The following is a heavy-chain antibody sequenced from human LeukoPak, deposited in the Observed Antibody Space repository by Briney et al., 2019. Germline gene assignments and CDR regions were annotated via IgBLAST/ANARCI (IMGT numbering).Heavy chain of an antibody. Sequence: PGGSLRLSCAASGFTFSNYAMSWVRQAPGKGLEWVSGISGSGITTYYADSVKGRFTISRDNSKNTLYLQMNSLRAEDTAVYYCAKLLVQYYYDSGTYFPYYYGMDVWGQGTTVTVSS. V-gene: IGHV3-23*01. CDR2: ISGSGITT. CDR1: GFTFSNYA. CDR3: AKLLVQYYYDSGTYFPYYYGMDV. J-gene: IGHJ6*02. D-gene: IGHD3-10*01.